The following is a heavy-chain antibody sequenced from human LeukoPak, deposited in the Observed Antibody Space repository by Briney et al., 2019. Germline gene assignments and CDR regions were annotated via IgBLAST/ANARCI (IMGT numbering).Heavy chain of an antibody. Sequence: GGSLRLSCAASGFTFSSYAMSWVRQAPGEGLEWVSAISGSGGSTYYADSVKGRFTISRDNSKNTLYLQMNSLRAEDTAVYYCAILPTMVRGVIVDYWGQGTLVTVSS. V-gene: IGHV3-23*01. CDR1: GFTFSSYA. CDR3: AILPTMVRGVIVDY. CDR2: ISGSGGST. D-gene: IGHD3-10*01. J-gene: IGHJ4*02.